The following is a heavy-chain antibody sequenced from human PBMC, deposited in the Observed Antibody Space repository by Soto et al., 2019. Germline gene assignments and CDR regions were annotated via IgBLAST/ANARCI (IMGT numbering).Heavy chain of an antibody. J-gene: IGHJ6*02. V-gene: IGHV4-31*03. CDR3: ARTVCSSASCYGYYYYGLDV. CDR2: IYYSGST. D-gene: IGHD2-2*01. CDR1: GDSISSTNNY. Sequence: SETLSLTCTVSGDSISSTNNYWSWIRQHPGKGLEWIGYIYYSGSTYYNPSLKSRPAISVDTSKNQFSLKLSSVTAAETAVYYCARTVCSSASCYGYYYYGLDVWGQGTTVTVSS.